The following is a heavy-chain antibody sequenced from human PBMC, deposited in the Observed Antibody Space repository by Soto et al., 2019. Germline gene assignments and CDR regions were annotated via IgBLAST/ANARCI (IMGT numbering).Heavy chain of an antibody. J-gene: IGHJ4*02. CDR2: ITGSGDNA. CDR1: GFFFTKYG. Sequence: GGSLRLSCTTSGFFFTKYGVSWVRQAPGKGLEWVSAITGSGDNAYYADSVKGRFTISRDNSRTTLYLQMKTLRAEDTAIYYCARIFVAGSRGYFGSWGQGTLVTVSS. D-gene: IGHD6-19*01. V-gene: IGHV3-23*01. CDR3: ARIFVAGSRGYFGS.